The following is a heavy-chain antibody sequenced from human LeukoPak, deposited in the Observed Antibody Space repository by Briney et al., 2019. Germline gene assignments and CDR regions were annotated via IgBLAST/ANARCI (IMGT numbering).Heavy chain of an antibody. CDR1: GFTFSSYG. CDR2: ISYDGSNK. Sequence: PGGSLRLSCAASGFTFSSYGMHWVRQAPGKGLKWVAVISYDGSNKYYADSVKGRFTISRDNSKNTLYLQMNSLRAEDTAVYYCAKDIAAASVFDYWGQGTLVTVSS. CDR3: AKDIAAASVFDY. J-gene: IGHJ4*02. V-gene: IGHV3-30*18. D-gene: IGHD6-13*01.